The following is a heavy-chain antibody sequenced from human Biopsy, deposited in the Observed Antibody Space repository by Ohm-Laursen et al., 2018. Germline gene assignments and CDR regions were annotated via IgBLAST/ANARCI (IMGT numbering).Heavy chain of an antibody. Sequence: SDTLSLTCTVSGVSITAYYWSWIRQPPGKGLECIGNIHHSGSTNYNPSLKSRLTISVDTSKNHFSLRLRSVTPADTAIYYCARDRGFYSDRTVPGYFDLWGRDTLVTVSS. V-gene: IGHV4-59*01. CDR2: IHHSGST. J-gene: IGHJ2*01. D-gene: IGHD3-22*01. CDR3: ARDRGFYSDRTVPGYFDL. CDR1: GVSITAYY.